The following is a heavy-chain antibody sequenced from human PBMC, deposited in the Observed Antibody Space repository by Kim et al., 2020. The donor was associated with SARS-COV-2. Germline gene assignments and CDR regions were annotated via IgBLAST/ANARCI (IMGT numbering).Heavy chain of an antibody. CDR1: GFTSNNYV. Sequence: GGSLRLSCAASGFTSNNYVISWVRQAPGKGPEWVSCIGRSGDSTDYADSVKGRFTVSRDNSKNTVYLQMVSLRAEDTAVYYCARPLSSGSLYYWGQGTVVTVSS. CDR3: ARPLSSGSLYY. V-gene: IGHV3-23*01. CDR2: IGRSGDST. J-gene: IGHJ4*02. D-gene: IGHD1-26*01.